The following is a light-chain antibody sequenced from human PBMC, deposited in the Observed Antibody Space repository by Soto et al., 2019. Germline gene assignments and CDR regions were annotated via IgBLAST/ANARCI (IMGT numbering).Light chain of an antibody. CDR2: KAP. Sequence: DIQMTQSPSTLSASVGDRVTITCRASQSISTWVAWYQQKPGKAPKLLTYKAPSLESGVPSRFSGSGSGTEFTLTISSLQPDDFATYYCQPYDSFLTFGGGTRVEIK. J-gene: IGKJ4*01. V-gene: IGKV1-5*03. CDR1: QSISTW. CDR3: QPYDSFLT.